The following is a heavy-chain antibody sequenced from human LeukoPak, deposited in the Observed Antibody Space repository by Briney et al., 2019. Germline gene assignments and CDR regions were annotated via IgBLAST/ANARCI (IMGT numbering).Heavy chain of an antibody. CDR1: GFTFSDFA. V-gene: IGHV3-23*01. D-gene: IGHD5-18*01. Sequence: PGGSLRLSCAASGFTFSDFAMIWVRQPPGKGLEWVSSTFQGGGEIHYADSVRGRFTISRDNPRSTLFLQMNSLRGEDTAIYYCATYRQVMLPFESWGQGTLVTVSS. J-gene: IGHJ4*02. CDR2: TFQGGGEI. CDR3: ATYRQVMLPFES.